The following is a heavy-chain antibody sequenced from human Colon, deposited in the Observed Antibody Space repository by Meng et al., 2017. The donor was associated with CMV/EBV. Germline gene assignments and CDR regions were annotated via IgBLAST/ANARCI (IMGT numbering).Heavy chain of an antibody. V-gene: IGHV4-59*11. J-gene: IGHJ4*02. CDR3: ARGIGHASNNTHDY. Sequence: SETLSLTCTVSGDSLRSHYWSWIRQPPGKGLEWMGYVYYSGAATYTPSLRSRLSISVDMSKNQVYLTLRSVPAADTAMYFCARGIGHASNNTHDYWGQGTLVTVSS. D-gene: IGHD1/OR15-1a*01. CDR2: VYYSGAA. CDR1: GDSLRSHY.